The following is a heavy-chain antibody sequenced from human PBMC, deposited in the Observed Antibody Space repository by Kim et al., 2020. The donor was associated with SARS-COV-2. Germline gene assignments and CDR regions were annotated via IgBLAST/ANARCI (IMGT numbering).Heavy chain of an antibody. CDR1: GFTFSSYG. CDR2: ISYDGSNK. Sequence: GGSLRLSCAASGFTFSSYGMHWVRQAPGKGLEWVAVISYDGSNKYYADSVKGRFTISRDNSKNTLYLQMNSLRAEDTAVYYCAKVADTATYYYYMDVWGKGTTVTVSS. V-gene: IGHV3-30*18. D-gene: IGHD5-18*01. CDR3: AKVADTATYYYYMDV. J-gene: IGHJ6*03.